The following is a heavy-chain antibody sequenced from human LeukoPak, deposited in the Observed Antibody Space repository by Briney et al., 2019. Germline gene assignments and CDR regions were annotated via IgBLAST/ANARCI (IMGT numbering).Heavy chain of an antibody. D-gene: IGHD5-18*01. CDR2: INPNSGGT. Sequence: GASVKVSCKASGYTFTGYYMHWVRQAPGQGLEWMGRINPNSGGTNYAQKFQGRVTMTRDTSISTPYMELSRLRSDDTAVYYCARVPPYTAMVTSYFDYWGQGTLVTVSS. V-gene: IGHV1-2*06. J-gene: IGHJ4*02. CDR1: GYTFTGYY. CDR3: ARVPPYTAMVTSYFDY.